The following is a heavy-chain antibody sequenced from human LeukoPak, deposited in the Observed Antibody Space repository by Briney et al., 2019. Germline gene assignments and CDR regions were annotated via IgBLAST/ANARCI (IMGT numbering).Heavy chain of an antibody. CDR3: ARDSVAAAYYYYYYMDV. J-gene: IGHJ6*03. V-gene: IGHV3-21*01. CDR2: ISSSSSYI. D-gene: IGHD2-15*01. Sequence: GGSLRLSCAASGFTFSSYSMNWVRQAPGKGLEWVSSISSSSSYIYYADSVKGRFTISRDNAKNSLYLQMNSLRAEDTAVYYCARDSVAAAYYYYYYMDVWGKGTTVTVS. CDR1: GFTFSSYS.